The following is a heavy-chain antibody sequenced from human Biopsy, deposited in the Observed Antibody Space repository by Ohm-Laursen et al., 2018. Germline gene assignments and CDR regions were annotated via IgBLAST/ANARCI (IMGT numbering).Heavy chain of an antibody. CDR1: GASISSAAYH. J-gene: IGHJ5*02. D-gene: IGHD2/OR15-2a*01. Sequence: TLSLTCTVSGASISSAAYHWSWIRQLPGKGLEWIGYISHSGSTSYNPSLRSLVTISTDTSTNQFSVNVRSVTAADTAMYYCAGATSGTSLYDPWGQGILVTVSS. CDR2: ISHSGST. V-gene: IGHV4-31*01. CDR3: AGATSGTSLYDP.